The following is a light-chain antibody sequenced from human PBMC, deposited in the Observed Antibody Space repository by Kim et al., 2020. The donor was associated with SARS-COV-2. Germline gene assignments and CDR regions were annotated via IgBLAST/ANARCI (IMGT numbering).Light chain of an antibody. J-gene: IGKJ2*03. CDR3: KQSYSPPYS. CDR2: AAS. Sequence: DIQMTQSPSSLSASVGDRVTITCQASQGIISYLNWYQQKPGKAPKFLMYAASSLQSGVPSRFSGSGHGTDFTLTIRGLQPEDFATYYCKQSYSPPYSFGQGTKLEI. V-gene: IGKV1-39*01. CDR1: QGIISY.